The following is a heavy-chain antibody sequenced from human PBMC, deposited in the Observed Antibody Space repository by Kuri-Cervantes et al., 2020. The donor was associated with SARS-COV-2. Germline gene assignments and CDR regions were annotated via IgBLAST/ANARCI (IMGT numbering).Heavy chain of an antibody. CDR3: ARGALMSSGWYSVALFDY. V-gene: IGHV3-23*01. D-gene: IGHD6-19*01. CDR1: GFTFSSYA. CDR2: ISGSGGST. J-gene: IGHJ4*02. Sequence: GGSLRPSCAASGFTFSSYALTWVRQAPGKGLEWVSAISGSGGSTYYADSVKGRFTISRDNSKNTLYLQMNSLRAEDTAVYYCARGALMSSGWYSVALFDYWGQGTLVTVSS.